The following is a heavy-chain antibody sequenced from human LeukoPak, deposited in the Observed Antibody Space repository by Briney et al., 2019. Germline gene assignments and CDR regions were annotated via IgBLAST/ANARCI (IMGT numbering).Heavy chain of an antibody. D-gene: IGHD5-12*01. CDR3: AREVREYGGYSQYDY. J-gene: IGHJ4*02. CDR2: ITGSSSTT. CDR1: AFTFSSHS. V-gene: IGHV3-21*01. Sequence: PGGSLRLSCAASAFTFSSHSMNCVRHAPGKWRERVSSITGSSSTTYYADSGKGPFTMSSDNANNILYLQMNTLRAPHTTVYHCAREVREYGGYSQYDYWGQGTLVTVSS.